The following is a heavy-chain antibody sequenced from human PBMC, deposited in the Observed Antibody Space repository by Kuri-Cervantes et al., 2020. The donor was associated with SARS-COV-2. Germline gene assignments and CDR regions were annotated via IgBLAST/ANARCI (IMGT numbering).Heavy chain of an antibody. V-gene: IGHV5-51*01. Sequence: GGSLRLSCKGSGYSFTSYWIGWVRQMPGKGLEWMGIIYPGDSDTRYSPSFQGQVTISADKSISTAYLQWSSLKASDTAMYYCARQEEGDFWSGYYGYWGQGTLVTVSS. D-gene: IGHD3-3*01. CDR1: GYSFTSYW. CDR2: IYPGDSDT. J-gene: IGHJ4*02. CDR3: ARQEEGDFWSGYYGY.